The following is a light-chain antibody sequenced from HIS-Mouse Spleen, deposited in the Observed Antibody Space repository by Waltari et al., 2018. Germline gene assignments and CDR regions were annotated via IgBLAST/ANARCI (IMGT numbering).Light chain of an antibody. J-gene: IGLJ2*01. CDR1: KSGDKY. CDR2: QDS. Sequence: SYELTQPPSVSVSPGQPASLTCSGDKSGDKYACWYQQKPGQSPVLVIYQDSKRPSGIPERFSGSNSGNTATLTISGTQAMDEADYYCQAWDSSTDVVFGGGTKLTVL. CDR3: QAWDSSTDVV. V-gene: IGLV3-1*01.